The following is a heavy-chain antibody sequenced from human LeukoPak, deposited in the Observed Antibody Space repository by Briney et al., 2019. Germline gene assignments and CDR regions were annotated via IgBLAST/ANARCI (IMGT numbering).Heavy chain of an antibody. CDR3: ASRGYCSGGSCHIADY. D-gene: IGHD2-15*01. J-gene: IGHJ4*02. V-gene: IGHV1-2*02. CDR2: INPNSGGT. CDR1: GYTFTSYY. Sequence: ASVKVSCKASGYTFTSYYMHWVRQAPGQGLEWMGWINPNSGGTNYAQKFQGRVTMTRDTSISTAYMELSRLRSDDTAVYYCASRGYCSGGSCHIADYWGQGTLVTVSS.